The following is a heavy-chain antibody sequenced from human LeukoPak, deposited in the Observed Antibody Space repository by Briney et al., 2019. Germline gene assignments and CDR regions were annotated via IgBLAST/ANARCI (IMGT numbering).Heavy chain of an antibody. CDR3: ARNGDTIFGVDYYYYMDV. V-gene: IGHV4-4*07. D-gene: IGHD3-3*01. J-gene: IGHJ6*03. CDR1: GGSISSYY. Sequence: SETLSLTCTVSGGSISSYYWSWIRQPAGKGLEWIGRIYTSGSTNYNPSLKSRVTMSVDTSKNQFSLKLSSVTAADTAVYYCARNGDTIFGVDYYYYMDVWGKGTTVTVSS. CDR2: IYTSGST.